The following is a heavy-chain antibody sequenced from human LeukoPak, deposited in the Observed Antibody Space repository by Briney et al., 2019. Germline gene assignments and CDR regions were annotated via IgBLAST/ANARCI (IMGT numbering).Heavy chain of an antibody. CDR1: GYSISSGYY. CDR3: ARSSLGAFDI. CDR2: IKQDGSEK. V-gene: IGHV3-7*01. Sequence: ETLSLTCTVSGYSISSGYYWGWIRQPPGKGLEWVANIKQDGSEKYYVDSVKGRFTISRDNAKNSLYLQMNSLRAEDTAVYYCARSSLGAFDIWGQGTMVTVSS. J-gene: IGHJ3*02.